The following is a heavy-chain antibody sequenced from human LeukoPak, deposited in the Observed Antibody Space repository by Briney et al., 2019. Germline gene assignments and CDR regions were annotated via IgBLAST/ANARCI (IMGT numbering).Heavy chain of an antibody. V-gene: IGHV3-23*01. D-gene: IGHD3-10*01. CDR3: ANTVVRGSYNMDV. CDR1: GFTFTSYA. CDR2: ISNSGGST. Sequence: AGRSLRLSCAASGFTFTSYAMTWVRQAPGKGLEWVSGISNSGGSTYYADSVKGRFTISRDNSKSTLYLQSSSLRAEDTAVYYCANTVVRGSYNMDVWGQGTTVTVSS. J-gene: IGHJ6*02.